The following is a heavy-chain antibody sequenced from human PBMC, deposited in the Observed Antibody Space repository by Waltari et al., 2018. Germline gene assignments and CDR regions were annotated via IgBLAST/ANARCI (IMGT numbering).Heavy chain of an antibody. V-gene: IGHV4-39*07. Sequence: QLQLQESGPGLVKPSETLSLTCTVSGGSISSSSYYWGWIRQPPGKGLEWIGSIYYSGSTYYNPSLKGQVTISVDTSKNQFSLKLSSVTAADTAVYYCARARFMVQGVIAAFDIWGQGTMVTVSS. J-gene: IGHJ3*02. CDR1: GGSISSSSYY. CDR2: IYYSGST. CDR3: ARARFMVQGVIAAFDI. D-gene: IGHD3-10*01.